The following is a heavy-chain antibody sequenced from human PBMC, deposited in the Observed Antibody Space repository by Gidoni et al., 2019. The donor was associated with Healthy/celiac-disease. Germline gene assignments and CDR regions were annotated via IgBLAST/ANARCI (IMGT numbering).Heavy chain of an antibody. CDR1: GFTFSSYA. V-gene: IGHV3-23*01. D-gene: IGHD3-16*01. CDR2: ISGSGGST. CDR3: AKDFRGGTAPFGGMDV. Sequence: EVQLLESGGGLVQPGGSLRLSCAASGFTFSSYAMSWVRQAPGKGLEWVSAISGSGGSTYYADSVKGRFTISRDNSKNTLYLQMNSLRAEDTAVYYCAKDFRGGTAPFGGMDVWGQGTTVTVSS. J-gene: IGHJ6*02.